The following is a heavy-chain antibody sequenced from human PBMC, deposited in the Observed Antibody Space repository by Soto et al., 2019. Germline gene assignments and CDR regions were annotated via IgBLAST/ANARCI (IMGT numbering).Heavy chain of an antibody. Sequence: LRLSCAGSGFTFRNSEMFWVRQAPGKGLEWVSKINYSGSNIYYSKSVKGRFTISRDNAKNSLYLQMNSLTDEDTAIYFCASEALCGADCYFFEYWGPGTLVT. CDR2: INYSGSNI. D-gene: IGHD2-21*02. CDR3: ASEALCGADCYFFEY. V-gene: IGHV3-48*03. J-gene: IGHJ4*02. CDR1: GFTFRNSE.